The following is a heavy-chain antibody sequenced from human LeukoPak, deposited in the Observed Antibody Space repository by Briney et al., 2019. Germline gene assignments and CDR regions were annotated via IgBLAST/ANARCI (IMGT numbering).Heavy chain of an antibody. D-gene: IGHD3-3*01. CDR2: ISYDGSNK. Sequence: GGSLRLSCAASGFTFSSYGMHWVRQAPGRGLEWVAVISYDGSNKYYADSVKGRFTISRDNSKNTLYLQMNSLRAEDTAVYYCAKDRSRTIFSLASYYYYGMDVWGQGTTVTVSS. CDR1: GFTFSSYG. J-gene: IGHJ6*02. CDR3: AKDRSRTIFSLASYYYYGMDV. V-gene: IGHV3-30*18.